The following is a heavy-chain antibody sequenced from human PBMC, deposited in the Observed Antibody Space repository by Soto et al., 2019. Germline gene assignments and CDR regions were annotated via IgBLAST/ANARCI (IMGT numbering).Heavy chain of an antibody. CDR2: IRSKANSYAT. CDR1: GFTFSGSA. J-gene: IGHJ3*02. D-gene: IGHD4-17*01. V-gene: IGHV3-73*01. CDR3: TSPSPRLDAFDI. Sequence: LRLSCAASGFTFSGSAMHRVRQASGKGLEWVGRIRSKANSYATAYAASVKGRFTISRDDSKNTAYLQMNSLKTEDTAVYYCTSPSPRLDAFDIWGQGTMVTVSS.